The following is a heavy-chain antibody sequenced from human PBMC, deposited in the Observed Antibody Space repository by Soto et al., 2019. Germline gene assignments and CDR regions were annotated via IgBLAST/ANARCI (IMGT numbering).Heavy chain of an antibody. V-gene: IGHV4-31*03. D-gene: IGHD3-22*01. Sequence: QAQLQASGPGLVQPSQTLFLTCTVSRASIASGGYYWSWSRQHPGKGLEWVGTIFSTGSTFYNPSLRSRLPMSLNAPKSQCFLKLPSATAADTGLYYCARIIALTTLTNFDSWGQGILVTVSS. CDR3: ARIIALTTLTNFDS. CDR2: IFSTGST. J-gene: IGHJ4*02. CDR1: RASIASGGYY.